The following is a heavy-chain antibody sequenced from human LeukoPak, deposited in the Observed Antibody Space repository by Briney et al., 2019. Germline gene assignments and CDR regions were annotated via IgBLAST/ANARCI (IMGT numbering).Heavy chain of an antibody. CDR2: ISYSGST. CDR1: GGSISSSDYY. V-gene: IGHV4-39*07. CDR3: ARGGRAEAGKGAFDY. D-gene: IGHD6-19*01. J-gene: IGHJ4*02. Sequence: SETLSLTCAVSGGSISSSDYYWGWIRQPPGKGLEWIVSISYSGSTYYNPSLKSRVTISVDTSKNLFSLRLSSVAAADTAVYYCARGGRAEAGKGAFDYWGQGTLVTVSS.